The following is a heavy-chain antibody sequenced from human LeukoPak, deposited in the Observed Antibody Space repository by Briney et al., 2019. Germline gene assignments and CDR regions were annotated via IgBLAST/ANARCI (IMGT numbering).Heavy chain of an antibody. CDR2: INWNGIST. CDR1: VFTFDDYG. Sequence: GGSLRLSCAAYVFTFDDYGMTWVRQTPGKGLEWVSGINWNGISTGYADSVKGRFTISRDNAKDSLYLQMNSLRAEDTALYYCARGWTDLYYFDFWGQGTLVTVSS. CDR3: ARGWTDLYYFDF. V-gene: IGHV3-20*04. D-gene: IGHD1-1*01. J-gene: IGHJ4*02.